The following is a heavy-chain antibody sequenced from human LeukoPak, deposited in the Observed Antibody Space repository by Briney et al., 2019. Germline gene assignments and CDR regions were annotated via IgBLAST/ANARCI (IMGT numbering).Heavy chain of an antibody. Sequence: KSSETLSLTCTVSGASINSGGYYWSWIRQHPGKGLEYIGYIYYSGSTYYNPSLRSRVTISVDTSKNQFSLKLSSVTAADTAVYYCARARSALWFDKYGMDVWGQGTTVTVSS. CDR3: ARARSALWFDKYGMDV. J-gene: IGHJ6*02. D-gene: IGHD3-10*01. CDR1: GASINSGGYY. V-gene: IGHV4-31*03. CDR2: IYYSGST.